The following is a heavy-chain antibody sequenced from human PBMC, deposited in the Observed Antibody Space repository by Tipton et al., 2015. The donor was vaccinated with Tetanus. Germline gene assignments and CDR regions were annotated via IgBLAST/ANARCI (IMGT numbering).Heavy chain of an antibody. Sequence: TLSLTCTVSGGSISSSSYYWGWIRQPPGKGLEGIGSIYYSGSTYYNPSLKSRVTISVDTTKNQFSLMLSSVITRDTVVYYCATVPTVAVTATALGGYWCQGTLVIVSS. J-gene: IGHJ4*02. CDR2: IYYSGST. D-gene: IGHD6-19*01. CDR1: GGSISSSSYY. V-gene: IGHV4-39*01. CDR3: ATVPTVAVTATALGGY.